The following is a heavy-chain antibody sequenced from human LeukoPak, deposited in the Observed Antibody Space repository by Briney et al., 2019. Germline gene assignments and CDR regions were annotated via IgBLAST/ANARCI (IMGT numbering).Heavy chain of an antibody. CDR1: GFTFSSYT. D-gene: IGHD4-17*01. V-gene: IGHV3-21*01. J-gene: IGHJ4*02. Sequence: TGGSLRLSCAASGFTFSSYTMNWVRQAPGKGLQWVSSITGTSRIIQYADSVMGRFTISRDNSKNLLYLQMNSLRAEDTAVYYCARDLFGMTTVPHGVDYWGQGALVTVSS. CDR3: ARDLFGMTTVPHGVDY. CDR2: ITGTSRII.